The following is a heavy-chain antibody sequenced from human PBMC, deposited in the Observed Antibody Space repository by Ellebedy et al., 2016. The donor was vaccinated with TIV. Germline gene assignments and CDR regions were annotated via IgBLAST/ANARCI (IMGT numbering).Heavy chain of an antibody. CDR1: GFSFRSYW. D-gene: IGHD4-17*01. CDR2: IYQDGSEQ. J-gene: IGHJ5*02. CDR3: ARRGSYGDYAVQVNSWFDP. V-gene: IGHV3-7*01. Sequence: GESLKISCAASGFSFRSYWMSWVRQAPGKGLEWVANIYQDGSEQYYVDSVKGRFTISRDNANNSLFLQMNSLRAEDTAVYYCARRGSYGDYAVQVNSWFDPWGRGTLVTVSS.